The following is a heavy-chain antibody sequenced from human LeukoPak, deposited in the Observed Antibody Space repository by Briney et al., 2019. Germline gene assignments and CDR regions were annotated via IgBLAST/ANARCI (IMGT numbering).Heavy chain of an antibody. J-gene: IGHJ4*02. CDR1: GFTVSSSY. CDR3: ARDNYGSGSYSRYFDY. D-gene: IGHD3-10*01. Sequence: GGSLRLSCAASGFTVSSSYMSWVRQAPGKGLEWVSVIFGGGNTYYADSVKGRFTISRDNSKNTLHLQMNSLRVEGTAVYYCARDNYGSGSYSRYFDYWGLGTLVTVSS. V-gene: IGHV3-66*02. CDR2: IFGGGNT.